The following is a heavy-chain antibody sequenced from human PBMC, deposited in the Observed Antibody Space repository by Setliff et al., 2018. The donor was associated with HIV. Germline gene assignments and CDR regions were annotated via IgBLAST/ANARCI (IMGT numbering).Heavy chain of an antibody. J-gene: IGHJ4*02. Sequence: GGSLRLSCAASGFTFSNYAMSWVRPAPGEGLEWVSAILSTGERTFYADSVKGRFTISRDNSKNTVYLQMNSLRAEETAEYYCAKELAASGLGYFDSWGRGILVTVSS. CDR1: GFTFSNYA. CDR2: ILSTGERT. V-gene: IGHV3-23*01. CDR3: AKELAASGLGYFDS. D-gene: IGHD3-22*01.